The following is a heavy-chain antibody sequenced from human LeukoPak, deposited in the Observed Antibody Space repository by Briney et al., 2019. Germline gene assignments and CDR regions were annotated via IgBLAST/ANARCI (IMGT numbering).Heavy chain of an antibody. Sequence: SQTLSLTCAISGDSVSSNSPAWNWIKQSPSRGLEWLGRTYYRSKWYNDYAVSVKSRITINPDTSNNQLSLQLNSATPEDTAVYYCARELGAFDTWGQGTLVTVSS. V-gene: IGHV6-1*01. D-gene: IGHD4-17*01. J-gene: IGHJ5*02. CDR1: GDSVSSNSPA. CDR3: ARELGAFDT. CDR2: TYYRSKWYN.